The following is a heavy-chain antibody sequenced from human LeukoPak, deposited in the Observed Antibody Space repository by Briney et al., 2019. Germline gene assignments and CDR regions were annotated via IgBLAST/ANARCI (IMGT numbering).Heavy chain of an antibody. CDR2: ISSSSSYT. J-gene: IGHJ4*02. Sequence: GGSLRLSCAASGFTFSDYYMSWIRQAPGKGLEWVSYISSSSSYTNYADSVKGRFTISRDNAKNSLYLQMNSLRAEDTAVYYCAREGSSTSCFDYWGQGTLVTVSS. CDR1: GFTFSDYY. V-gene: IGHV3-11*06. D-gene: IGHD2-2*01. CDR3: AREGSSTSCFDY.